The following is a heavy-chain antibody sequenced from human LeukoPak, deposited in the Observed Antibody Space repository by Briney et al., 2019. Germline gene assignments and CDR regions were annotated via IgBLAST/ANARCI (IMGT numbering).Heavy chain of an antibody. CDR1: GGSISSYY. CDR3: ARAKGYCSGGSCYFDY. Sequence: SETLSLTCTVSGGSISSYYWSWIRQPPGKGLEWIGYIYYSGSTNYNPSLKSRVTISVDTSKNQSSLKLSSVTAADTAVYYCARAKGYCSGGSCYFDYWGQGTLVTVSS. D-gene: IGHD2-15*01. V-gene: IGHV4-59*01. J-gene: IGHJ4*02. CDR2: IYYSGST.